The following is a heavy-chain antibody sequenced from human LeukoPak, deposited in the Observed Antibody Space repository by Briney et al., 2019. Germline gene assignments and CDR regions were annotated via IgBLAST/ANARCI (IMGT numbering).Heavy chain of an antibody. CDR1: GGSISSYY. CDR3: ATSKLQLFPFDY. D-gene: IGHD3-10*01. J-gene: IGHJ4*02. Sequence: PSETLSLTCTVSGGSISSYYWSWIRQPPGKGLEWIGNIYYRGGTIYNPSLKSRLTISVDTSKNQFSLKLSSVTAADTAVYYCATSKLQLFPFDYWGQGTLVTVSS. CDR2: IYYRGGT. V-gene: IGHV4-59*08.